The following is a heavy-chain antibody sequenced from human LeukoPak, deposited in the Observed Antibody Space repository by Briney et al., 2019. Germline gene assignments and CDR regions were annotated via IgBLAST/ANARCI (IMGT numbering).Heavy chain of an antibody. J-gene: IGHJ6*03. V-gene: IGHV3-30*02. CDR3: AKGKIATYYYGSGSYGSHYYMDV. Sequence: GGSLRLSCAASGFTFSSYGMHWVRQAPGKGLEWVAFIQYDGSNKYYADSVKGRFTISRDNSKNTLYLQMNSLRAEDTAVYYCAKGKIATYYYGSGSYGSHYYMDVWGKGTTVTVSS. CDR1: GFTFSSYG. CDR2: IQYDGSNK. D-gene: IGHD3-10*01.